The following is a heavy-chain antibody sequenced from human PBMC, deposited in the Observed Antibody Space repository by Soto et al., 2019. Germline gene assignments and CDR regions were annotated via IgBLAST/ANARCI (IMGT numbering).Heavy chain of an antibody. CDR3: ARQLGSFIVVVVAADLNWFDP. CDR2: IDPSDSYT. J-gene: IGHJ5*02. CDR1: VYSFTIYW. D-gene: IGHD2-15*01. Sequence: GESLKISCKGSVYSFTIYWISWVRQMPGKGLEWMGRIDPSDSYTNYSPSFQGHFTISAYNSISTAYLQWSSLKASDTAMYYCARQLGSFIVVVVAADLNWFDPWGQGTLVTVSS. V-gene: IGHV5-10-1*01.